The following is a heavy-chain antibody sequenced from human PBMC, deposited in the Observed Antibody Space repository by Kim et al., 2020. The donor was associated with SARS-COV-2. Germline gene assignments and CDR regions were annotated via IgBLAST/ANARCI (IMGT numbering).Heavy chain of an antibody. Sequence: NPSLKSRVTISVDTSKNQFSLKLSSVTAADTAVYYCAREGSSWYHYYFDYWGQGTLVTVSS. CDR3: AREGSSWYHYYFDY. J-gene: IGHJ4*02. V-gene: IGHV4-34*01. D-gene: IGHD6-13*01.